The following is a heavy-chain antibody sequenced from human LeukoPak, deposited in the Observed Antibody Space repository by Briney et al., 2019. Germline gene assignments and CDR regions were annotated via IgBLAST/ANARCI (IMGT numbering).Heavy chain of an antibody. J-gene: IGHJ4*02. CDR1: GYTFTSYD. D-gene: IGHD2-15*01. CDR3: ARPTYQYCSGGSCYCDY. V-gene: IGHV1-8*01. CDR2: MNPNSGNT. Sequence: ASVKVSCKASGYTFTSYDINWVRQATGQGLEWMGWMNPNSGNTGYAQKFQGRVTMTRNTSISTAYMELSSLRSEDTAVYYCARPTYQYCSGGSCYCDYWGQGTLVTVSS.